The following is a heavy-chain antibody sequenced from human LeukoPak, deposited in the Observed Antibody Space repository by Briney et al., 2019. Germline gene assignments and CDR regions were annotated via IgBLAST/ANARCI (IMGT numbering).Heavy chain of an antibody. J-gene: IGHJ4*02. CDR1: GYTFTSYD. Sequence: ASVKVSCKASGYTFTSYDINWVRQSTGQGLEWMGWMNPNSGNTCYAQKFQGRVTITRNTSISTAYMELSSLRSEDTAVYYCARGVYSSSSEADYWGQGTLVTVSS. CDR2: MNPNSGNT. CDR3: ARGVYSSSSEADY. D-gene: IGHD6-6*01. V-gene: IGHV1-8*03.